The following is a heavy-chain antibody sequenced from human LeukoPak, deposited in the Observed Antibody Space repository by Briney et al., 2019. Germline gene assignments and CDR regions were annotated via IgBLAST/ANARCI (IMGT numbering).Heavy chain of an antibody. Sequence: PSETLSLTCTVSGGSISSSSYYWGWIRQPPGKGLEWIGSIYYSGSTYYNPSLKSRFTISVDTSKNQFSLKLSSVTAADTAVYYCARRGDSDGWYVYFDYWGQGTLVTVSS. J-gene: IGHJ4*02. CDR3: ARRGDSDGWYVYFDY. CDR1: GGSISSSSYY. D-gene: IGHD6-19*01. V-gene: IGHV4-39*01. CDR2: IYYSGST.